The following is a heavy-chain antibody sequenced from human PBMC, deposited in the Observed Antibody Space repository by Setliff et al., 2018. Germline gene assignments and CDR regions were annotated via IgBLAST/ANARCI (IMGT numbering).Heavy chain of an antibody. Sequence: GASVKVSCKASGYTFTAYYIHWVRQAPGQGLEWMGWINPNAGNINYIQKFQGRVTMTADTSTKTVYMELRSLTSDDTAVYYCTRSRAPSVVLAADFDFWGQGTPVTVSS. CDR1: GYTFTAYY. CDR2: INPNAGNI. J-gene: IGHJ4*02. CDR3: TRSRAPSVVLAADFDF. V-gene: IGHV1-2*02. D-gene: IGHD2-21*01.